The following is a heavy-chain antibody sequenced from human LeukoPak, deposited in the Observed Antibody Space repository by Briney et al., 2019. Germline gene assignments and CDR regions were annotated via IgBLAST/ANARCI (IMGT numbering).Heavy chain of an antibody. J-gene: IGHJ3*01. Sequence: GGSLRLSCAASGLTVSRHYMTWVRQAPGKGLEWLSVISTGGSTNYADSVKGRFTISRDNSKNTLFLQMNSLRAEDTAIYYCAKGSSASCYSALDVWGQGTMVTVSS. V-gene: IGHV3-53*01. D-gene: IGHD2-2*02. CDR2: ISTGGST. CDR1: GLTVSRHY. CDR3: AKGSSASCYSALDV.